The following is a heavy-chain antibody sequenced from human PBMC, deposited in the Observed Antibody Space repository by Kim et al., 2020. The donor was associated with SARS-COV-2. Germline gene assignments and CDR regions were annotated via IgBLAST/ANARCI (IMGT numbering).Heavy chain of an antibody. CDR1: GFTFSSYA. CDR3: ARDGDSSWQEKGLDY. V-gene: IGHV3-30-3*01. D-gene: IGHD6-13*01. CDR2: ISYDGSNK. Sequence: GGSLRLSCAASGFTFSSYAMHWVRQAPGKGLEWVAVISYDGSNKYYADSVKGRFTISRDNSKNTLYLQMNSLRAEDTAVYYCARDGDSSWQEKGLDYWGQGTLVTVSS. J-gene: IGHJ4*02.